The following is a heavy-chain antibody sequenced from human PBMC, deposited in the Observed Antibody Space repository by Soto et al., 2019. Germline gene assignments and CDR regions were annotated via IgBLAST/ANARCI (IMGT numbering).Heavy chain of an antibody. J-gene: IGHJ3*02. CDR1: GFIFRSYT. Sequence: GASLKISGSASGFIFRSYTMYWVRKAPGKGLEYVSAISSTGGSTYAADSVKARFIISRDNSKNTLYLQMRGLRAEDRVVNYCVNGAYNYAKTAFENWGQGTMVTVSS. D-gene: IGHD2-8*01. V-gene: IGHV3-64D*06. CDR2: ISSTGGST. CDR3: VNGAYNYAKTAFEN.